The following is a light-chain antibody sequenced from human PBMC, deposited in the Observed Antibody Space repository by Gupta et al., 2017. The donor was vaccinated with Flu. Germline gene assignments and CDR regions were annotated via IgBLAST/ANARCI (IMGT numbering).Light chain of an antibody. CDR1: QGISSD. Sequence: IHCTHSTSLLSACVGDRVTITCRASQGISSDLAWYQQKPGKAPKLLIYAASTLQSGVPSRFSGRGTGIEFPLTQSRQQPEDVAAHYCKQMTRYPVTFGPGTKVDVQ. V-gene: IGKV1-9*01. J-gene: IGKJ3*01. CDR2: AAS. CDR3: KQMTRYPVT.